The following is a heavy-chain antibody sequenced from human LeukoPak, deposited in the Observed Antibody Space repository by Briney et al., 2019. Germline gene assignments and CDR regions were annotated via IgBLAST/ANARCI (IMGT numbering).Heavy chain of an antibody. J-gene: IGHJ6*02. CDR1: GLTVSSNY. V-gene: IGHV3-53*01. CDR3: ARKNSNYYYGMDV. Sequence: GGSLRLSCAASGLTVSSNYMSWVRQAPGKGLEWVSVIYSGGSTYYADSVKGRFTISRDNSKNTLYLQMNSLRAEDTAVYYCARKNSNYYYGMDVWGQGTTVTVSS. CDR2: IYSGGST. D-gene: IGHD1-7*01.